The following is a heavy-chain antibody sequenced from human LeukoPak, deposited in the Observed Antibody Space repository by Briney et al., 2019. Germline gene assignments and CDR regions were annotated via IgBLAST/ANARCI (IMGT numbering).Heavy chain of an antibody. J-gene: IGHJ3*01. CDR2: IADAGT. V-gene: IGHV3-23*01. Sequence: GGSLRLSCAASGFTFNDFAMTWVRQAPGKGLEWVSTIADAGTYYADSVKGRFIISRDNSMNMLYLQLNSLRADDTAMYYCAGNLGPFDVRGHGTMVTVSS. CDR3: AGNLGPFDV. CDR1: GFTFNDFA. D-gene: IGHD3-16*01.